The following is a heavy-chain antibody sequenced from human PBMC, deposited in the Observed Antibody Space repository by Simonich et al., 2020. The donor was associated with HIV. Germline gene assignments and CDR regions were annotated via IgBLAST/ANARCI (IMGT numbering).Heavy chain of an antibody. CDR1: GFSLSTSGVG. CDR3: ARSRAFRIAAAGFDY. CDR2: IYWDDDK. D-gene: IGHD6-13*01. V-gene: IGHV2-5*05. J-gene: IGHJ4*02. Sequence: QITLKESGPTLVKPTQTLTLTCTFSGFSLSTSGVGVGWIRQPPGKALVWLALIYWDDDKRSDQTLKSRLTLNKDTSKNQVVLTMTNMDPVDTATYYCARSRAFRIAAAGFDYWGQGTLVTVSS.